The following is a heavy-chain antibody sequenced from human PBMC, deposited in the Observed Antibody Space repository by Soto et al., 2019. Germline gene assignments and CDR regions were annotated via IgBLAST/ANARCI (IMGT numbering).Heavy chain of an antibody. J-gene: IGHJ4*02. CDR2: IWYDGSEK. CDR3: ARDRYSSGWYDLDY. V-gene: IGHV3-33*08. D-gene: IGHD6-19*01. Sequence: LRLSCAASGFTFSSYGMHWVRQAPGKGLEWVAVIWYDGSEKYYADSVKGRFTISRDNSQNTLYLQMNSLRAEDTAVYYCARDRYSSGWYDLDYWGQGTLVTVSS. CDR1: GFTFSSYG.